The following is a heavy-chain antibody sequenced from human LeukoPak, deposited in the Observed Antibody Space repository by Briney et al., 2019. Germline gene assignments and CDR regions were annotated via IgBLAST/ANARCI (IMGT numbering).Heavy chain of an antibody. J-gene: IGHJ4*02. D-gene: IGHD1-1*01. CDR1: GFTFINYS. CDR3: ARCTTGKTFGSLREIKKSREIDY. V-gene: IGHV3-21*01. Sequence: GGSLRLSCTASGFTFINYSMNWVRQAPGKGLEWVSSISSSSSYIYYADSVRGRFTISRDNAKNSLFLQMNSLRGEDTAIYYCARCTTGKTFGSLREIKKSREIDYWGQGTLVTVSS. CDR2: ISSSSSYI.